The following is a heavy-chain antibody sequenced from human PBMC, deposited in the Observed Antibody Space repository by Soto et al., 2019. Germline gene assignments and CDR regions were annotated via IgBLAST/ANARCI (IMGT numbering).Heavy chain of an antibody. CDR3: TTFYNSGSYSWLWEY. CDR2: IKSKTDGGTT. J-gene: IGHJ4*02. D-gene: IGHD1-26*01. CDR1: GFTFSNAW. V-gene: IGHV3-15*01. Sequence: EVQLVESGVGLVKPGGSLRLSCAASGFTFSNAWMSWVREAPGKGLEWVGRIKSKTDGGTTDYAAPVKGRFTISRDDSKNTLYLQMNSLKTEDTAVYYCTTFYNSGSYSWLWEYWGQGTLVTVSS.